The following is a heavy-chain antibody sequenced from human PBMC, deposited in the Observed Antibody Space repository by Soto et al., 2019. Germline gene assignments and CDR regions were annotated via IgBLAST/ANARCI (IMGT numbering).Heavy chain of an antibody. CDR1: GFTFSNAW. Sequence: VGSLRLSCAASGFTFSNAWMSWVRQAPGKGLEWVGRIKSKTDGGTTDYAAPVKGRFTISRDDSKNTLYLQMNSLKTEDTAVYYCTTDRYCSSTSCSYYYYYGMDVWGQGTTVTVSS. J-gene: IGHJ6*02. D-gene: IGHD2-2*01. CDR3: TTDRYCSSTSCSYYYYYGMDV. V-gene: IGHV3-15*01. CDR2: IKSKTDGGTT.